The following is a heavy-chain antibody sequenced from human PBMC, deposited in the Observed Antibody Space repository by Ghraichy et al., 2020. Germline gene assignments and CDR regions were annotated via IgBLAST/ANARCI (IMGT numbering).Heavy chain of an antibody. J-gene: IGHJ4*02. Sequence: CAASGFTFSNFWMSWVRQAPGKGLECVANINQDGSEKYYVDSVQGRFTISRDNTQNSLYLQMNSLRAEDTAVYYCARGGVGLTSFWGQGTLVTVSS. CDR2: INQDGSEK. CDR3: ARGGVGLTSF. D-gene: IGHD1-26*01. CDR1: GFTFSNFW. V-gene: IGHV3-7*01.